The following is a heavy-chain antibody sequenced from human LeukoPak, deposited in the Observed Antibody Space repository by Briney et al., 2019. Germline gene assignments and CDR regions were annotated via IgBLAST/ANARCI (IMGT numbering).Heavy chain of an antibody. D-gene: IGHD4-23*01. CDR2: IYYSGST. CDR1: GGSISSYY. CDR3: ATLTGGDDAFDI. V-gene: IGHV4-59*12. Sequence: SETLSLTCTVSGGSISSYYWSWIRQPPGKGLEWIGYIYYSGSTNYNPSLKSRVTVSVDTSKNQFSLKLSSVTAADTAVYYCATLTGGDDAFDIWGQGTMVTVSS. J-gene: IGHJ3*02.